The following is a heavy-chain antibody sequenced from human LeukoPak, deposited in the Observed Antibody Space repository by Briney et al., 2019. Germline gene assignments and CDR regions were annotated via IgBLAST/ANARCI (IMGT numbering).Heavy chain of an antibody. CDR1: GFTFDDYA. J-gene: IGHJ4*02. Sequence: PGGSPRLSCAASGFTFDDYAMHWVRQAPGKGLEWVSGISRNSGNTGYADSVKGRFTISRDNAKNSLYLQMNSLRAEDSALYYCAKDLDYYETGGNYLNWGQGTLVTVSS. D-gene: IGHD3-22*01. CDR2: ISRNSGNT. V-gene: IGHV3-9*01. CDR3: AKDLDYYETGGNYLN.